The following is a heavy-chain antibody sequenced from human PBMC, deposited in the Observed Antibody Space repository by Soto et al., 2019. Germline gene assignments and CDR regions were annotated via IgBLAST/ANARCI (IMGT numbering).Heavy chain of an antibody. CDR2: TYYRSKWYN. J-gene: IGHJ6*02. CDR1: GDSVSSNSAA. CDR3: ARERDCSSTSCSPAYYYYGMDV. D-gene: IGHD2-2*01. V-gene: IGHV6-1*01. Sequence: SQTLSLTCAISGDSVSSNSAAWNRIRQSPSRGLEWLGRTYYRSKWYNDYAVSVKSRITINPDTSKNQFSLQLNSVTPEDTAVYYCARERDCSSTSCSPAYYYYGMDVWGQGTTVTVSS.